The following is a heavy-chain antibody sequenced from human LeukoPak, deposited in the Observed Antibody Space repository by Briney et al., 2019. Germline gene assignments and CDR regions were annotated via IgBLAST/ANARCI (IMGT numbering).Heavy chain of an antibody. J-gene: IGHJ6*02. CDR1: GGSISSSTYY. CDR2: IYYSGST. D-gene: IGHD4-17*01. Sequence: TSETLSLTCTVSGGSISSSTYYWGWIRRPPGKGLEWIGSIYYSGSTYYNPSLKSRVTISVDTSKNQFSLKLSSVTAADTAVYYCARHHSYGERVSGMDVWGQGTTVTVSS. V-gene: IGHV4-39*01. CDR3: ARHHSYGERVSGMDV.